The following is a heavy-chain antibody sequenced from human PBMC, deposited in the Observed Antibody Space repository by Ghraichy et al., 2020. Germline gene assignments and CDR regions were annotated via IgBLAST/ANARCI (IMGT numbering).Heavy chain of an antibody. CDR3: ARDSTLGPSPSFDY. CDR1: GGTFSSYA. D-gene: IGHD2-2*01. V-gene: IGHV1-69*13. Sequence: SVKISCKASGGTFSSYAISWVRQAPGQGLEWMGGIIPIFGTANYAQKFQGRVTITADESTSTAYMELSSLRSEDTAVYYCARDSTLGPSPSFDYWGQGTLVTVSS. CDR2: IIPIFGTA. J-gene: IGHJ4*02.